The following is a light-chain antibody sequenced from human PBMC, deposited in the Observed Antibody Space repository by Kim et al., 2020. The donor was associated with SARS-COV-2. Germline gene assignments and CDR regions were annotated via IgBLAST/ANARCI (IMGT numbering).Light chain of an antibody. CDR3: SSYTSSSTWE. CDR2: DVT. Sequence: GQQVTRACTGISSDVGGYNSFSWYQQYPGKASKLIIYDVTNRPSGVSNRFSGSKSGNTVSLNISGLQAEEEADYSCSSYTSSSTWEFGGGTQLTVL. J-gene: IGLJ3*02. CDR1: SSDVGGYNS. V-gene: IGLV2-14*03.